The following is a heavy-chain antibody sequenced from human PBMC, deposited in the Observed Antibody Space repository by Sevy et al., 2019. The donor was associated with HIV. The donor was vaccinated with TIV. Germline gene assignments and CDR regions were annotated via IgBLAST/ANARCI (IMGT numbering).Heavy chain of an antibody. V-gene: IGHV3-30-3*01. CDR1: GFAFRDSA. CDR3: ARMVSGGLRWELIKENAFDI. Sequence: GGSLRLSCEASGFAFRDSAIHWVRQSPGKGLEWVALISHGGSYEYYVDSVKGRFTVSSDRSKNILYLQMDSLRAEDTAVYYCARMVSGGLRWELIKENAFDIWGQGIAVTVSS. CDR2: ISHGGSYE. J-gene: IGHJ3*02. D-gene: IGHD4-17*01.